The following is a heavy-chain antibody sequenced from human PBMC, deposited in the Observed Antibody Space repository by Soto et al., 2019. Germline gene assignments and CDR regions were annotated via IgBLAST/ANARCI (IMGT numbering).Heavy chain of an antibody. V-gene: IGHV3-21*01. CDR1: GFTFSSYS. Sequence: PGGSLRLSCAASGFTFSSYSMNWVRQAPGKGLEWVSSISSSSSYIYYADSVKGRFTISRDNAKNSLYLQMNRLRAEDTAVYYCASTTRGSSSFDYWGQGTMITVSS. CDR3: ASTTRGSSSFDY. CDR2: ISSSSSYI. D-gene: IGHD6-13*01. J-gene: IGHJ4*02.